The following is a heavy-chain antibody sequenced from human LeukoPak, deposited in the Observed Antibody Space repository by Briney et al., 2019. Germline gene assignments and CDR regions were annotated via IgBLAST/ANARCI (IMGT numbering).Heavy chain of an antibody. D-gene: IGHD4-17*01. CDR2: ISSSGSTI. CDR1: GFTFSSYE. J-gene: IGHJ4*02. Sequence: GGSLRLSCAASGFTFSSYEMNWVRQAPGKGLEWASYISSSGSTIYYADSVKGRFTISRDNAKNSLYLQMNSLRAEDTAVYYCAVTVTTFLHFDYWGQGTLVTVSS. V-gene: IGHV3-48*03. CDR3: AVTVTTFLHFDY.